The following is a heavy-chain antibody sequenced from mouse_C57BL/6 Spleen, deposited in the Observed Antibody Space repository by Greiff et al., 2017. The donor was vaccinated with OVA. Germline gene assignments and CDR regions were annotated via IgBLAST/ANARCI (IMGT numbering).Heavy chain of an antibody. CDR2: IDPETGGT. CDR1: GYTFTDYE. D-gene: IGHD1-1*01. V-gene: IGHV1-15*01. Sequence: VQLQQSGAELVRPGASVTLSCKASGYTFTDYEMHWVKQTPVHGLEWIGAIDPETGGTAYNQKFKGKAILTADKSSSTAYMELRSLTSEDSAVYYWTRPYYYGSTYYFDYWGQGTTLTVSS. CDR3: TRPYYYGSTYYFDY. J-gene: IGHJ2*01.